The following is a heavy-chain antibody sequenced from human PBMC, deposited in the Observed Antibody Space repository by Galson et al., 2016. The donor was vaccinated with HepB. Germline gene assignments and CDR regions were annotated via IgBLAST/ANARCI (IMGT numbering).Heavy chain of an antibody. V-gene: IGHV3-9*01. D-gene: IGHD3-22*01. Sequence: SLRLSCAASGFSFGDYAMHWVRQAPGKGLEWVAGVSWHSISLVYADSVRGRFTISRDNAKNSLFLQMNSLRAEDTAVYYCARDGTYYYDSGGYYYLGLSYYYGMDVWGQGTTVTVSS. J-gene: IGHJ6*02. CDR3: ARDGTYYYDSGGYYYLGLSYYYGMDV. CDR2: VSWHSISL. CDR1: GFSFGDYA.